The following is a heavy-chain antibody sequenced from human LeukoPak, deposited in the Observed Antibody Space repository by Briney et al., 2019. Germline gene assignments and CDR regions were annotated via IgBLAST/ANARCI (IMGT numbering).Heavy chain of an antibody. CDR2: IYHSGST. J-gene: IGHJ4*02. Sequence: PSETLSLTCAVSGGSISSSNWWSWVRQPPRQGLEWIGEIYHSGSTNYNPSLKSRVTISVDKSKNQFSLKLSSVTAADTAVYYCAHHCSSTSCPDYWGQGTLVTVSS. V-gene: IGHV4-4*02. CDR1: GGSISSSNW. CDR3: AHHCSSTSCPDY. D-gene: IGHD2-2*01.